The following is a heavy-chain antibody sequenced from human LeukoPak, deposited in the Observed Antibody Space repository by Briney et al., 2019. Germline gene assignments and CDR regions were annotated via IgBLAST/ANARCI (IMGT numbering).Heavy chain of an antibody. CDR3: ARGRPRIVGATRYFDY. V-gene: IGHV4-34*01. J-gene: IGHJ4*02. CDR2: INHSGST. Sequence: PSETLSLTCAVYGGFFSGYYWSWIRQPPGKGLEWIGEINHSGSTNYNPSLKSRVTISVDTSKNQFSLKLSSVTAADTAVYYCARGRPRIVGATRYFDYWGQGTLVTVSS. D-gene: IGHD1-26*01. CDR1: GGFFSGYY.